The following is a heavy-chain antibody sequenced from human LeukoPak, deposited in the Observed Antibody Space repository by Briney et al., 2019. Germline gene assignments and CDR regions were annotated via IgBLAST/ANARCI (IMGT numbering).Heavy chain of an antibody. J-gene: IGHJ3*02. D-gene: IGHD1-26*01. CDR2: INPSGGST. CDR3: ARAAHTRAFDI. Sequence: ASVKVSCKASGYTFTSYNMHWVRQAPGQGLEWMGIINPSGGSTSYAQKFQGRVTMTRDTSTSTVYMELSSLRSEDTAVYYCARAAHTRAFDIWGQGTMVTVSS. CDR1: GYTFTSYN. V-gene: IGHV1-46*01.